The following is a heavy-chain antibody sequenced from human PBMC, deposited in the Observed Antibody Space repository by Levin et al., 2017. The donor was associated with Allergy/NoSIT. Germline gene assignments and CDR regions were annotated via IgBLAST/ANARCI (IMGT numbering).Heavy chain of an antibody. Sequence: GGSLRLSCAASGFTFSSYAMHWVRQAPGKGLEWVAVISYDGSNKYYADSVKCRFTISRDNSKNTLYLQMNSLRAEDTAVYYCARDLVRGSIDYWGQGTLVTVSS. CDR2: ISYDGSNK. CDR3: ARDLVRGSIDY. J-gene: IGHJ4*02. CDR1: GFTFSSYA. D-gene: IGHD3-10*01. V-gene: IGHV3-30-3*01.